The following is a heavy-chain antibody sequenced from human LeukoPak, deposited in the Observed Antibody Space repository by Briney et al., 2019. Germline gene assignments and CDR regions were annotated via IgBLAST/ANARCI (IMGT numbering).Heavy chain of an antibody. V-gene: IGHV4-59*01. J-gene: IGHJ4*02. Sequence: SETLSLTCTVSGGTISSYYWSWIRQPPGKGLELIGYTYYSGSTNYNPSLKSRVTISVDTSKNQFSLKLSSVTAADTAVYYCARARYDSSGYRFDYWGQGTLVTVSS. CDR2: TYYSGST. D-gene: IGHD3-22*01. CDR3: ARARYDSSGYRFDY. CDR1: GGTISSYY.